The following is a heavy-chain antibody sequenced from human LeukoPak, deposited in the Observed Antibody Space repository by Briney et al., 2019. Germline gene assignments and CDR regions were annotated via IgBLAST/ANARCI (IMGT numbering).Heavy chain of an antibody. V-gene: IGHV3-53*01. CDR2: IYSGGST. D-gene: IGHD3-9*01. CDR3: ARSAIFTPFDY. Sequence: GGSLRLSCAASGFTVSSNYMSWVRQAPGKGLEWVSVIYSGGSTYYADSVKGRSTISRDNSKNTLYLQMNSLRAEDTAVYYCARSAIFTPFDYWGQGTLVTVSS. J-gene: IGHJ4*02. CDR1: GFTVSSNY.